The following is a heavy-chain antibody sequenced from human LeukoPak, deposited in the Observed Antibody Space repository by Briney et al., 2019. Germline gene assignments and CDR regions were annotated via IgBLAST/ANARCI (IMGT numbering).Heavy chain of an antibody. J-gene: IGHJ4*02. D-gene: IGHD5-24*01. Sequence: PSETLSLTCTVSGGSISSSSYYWGWISQPPGKGLEWIGSIYYSGSTYYNPSLKSRVTISVDTSKNQFSLKLSSVTAADTAVYYCARFPASGEMAYYFDYWGQGTLVTVSS. V-gene: IGHV4-39*07. CDR1: GGSISSSSYY. CDR3: ARFPASGEMAYYFDY. CDR2: IYYSGST.